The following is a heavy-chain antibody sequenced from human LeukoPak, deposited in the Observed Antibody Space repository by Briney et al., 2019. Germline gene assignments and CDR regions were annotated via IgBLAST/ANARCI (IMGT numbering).Heavy chain of an antibody. CDR1: GGSISSYY. CDR3: ARRDQGYCSGGSCYSLDY. J-gene: IGHJ4*02. CDR2: IYYTGST. D-gene: IGHD2-15*01. V-gene: IGHV4-59*08. Sequence: SETLSLTCIVSGGSISSYYWSWIRQHPGKGLEWIGYIYYTGSTYYNPSLKSRVTISVDTSRNQFSLKLSSVTAADTAVYYCARRDQGYCSGGSCYSLDYWGQGTLVTVSS.